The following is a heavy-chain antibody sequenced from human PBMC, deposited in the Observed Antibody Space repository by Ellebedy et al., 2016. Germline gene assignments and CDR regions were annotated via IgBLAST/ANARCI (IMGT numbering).Heavy chain of an antibody. J-gene: IGHJ6*03. V-gene: IGHV3-13*01. CDR3: AREVAYYGSGSVTSYYMDV. CDR2: IGADGDT. CDR1: GFTFSAYD. D-gene: IGHD3-10*01. Sequence: GESLKISCAASGFTFSAYDMYWVRQAPGKGLEWLSAIGADGDTYHVGPYPGSVKGRFTVSRENAKNSLYLQRNSLTVADTAVYYCAREVAYYGSGSVTSYYMDVWGEGTTVTVSS.